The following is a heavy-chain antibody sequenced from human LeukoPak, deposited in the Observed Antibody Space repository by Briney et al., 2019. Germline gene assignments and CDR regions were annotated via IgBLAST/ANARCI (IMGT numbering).Heavy chain of an antibody. CDR1: GYSISSGYY. J-gene: IGHJ4*02. CDR3: ARSPVRWLRFHY. CDR2: IYHSGST. Sequence: SETLSLTCTVSGYSISSGYYWGWIRQPPGKGLEWTGSIYHSGSTYYNPSLKSRVTISVDTSKNQFSLKLSSVTAADTAVYYCARSPVRWLRFHYWGQGTLVTVSS. D-gene: IGHD5-24*01. V-gene: IGHV4-38-2*02.